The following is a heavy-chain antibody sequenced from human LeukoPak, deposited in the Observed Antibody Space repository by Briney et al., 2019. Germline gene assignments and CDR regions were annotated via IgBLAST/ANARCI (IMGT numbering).Heavy chain of an antibody. Sequence: ASVKVSCKASGGTFSSYAISWVRQAPGQGLEWMGRIIPILGIANYAQKFQGRVTITADKSTSTAYMELSSLRSEDTAVYYCARQEAGTFFDYWGQGTLVTVSS. D-gene: IGHD6-19*01. CDR1: GGTFSSYA. CDR3: ARQEAGTFFDY. J-gene: IGHJ4*02. V-gene: IGHV1-69*04. CDR2: IIPILGIA.